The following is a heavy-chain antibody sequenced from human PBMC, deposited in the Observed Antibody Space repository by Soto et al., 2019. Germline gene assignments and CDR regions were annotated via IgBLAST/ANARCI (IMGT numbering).Heavy chain of an antibody. J-gene: IGHJ6*02. CDR1: GFTFSSYA. CDR2: ISGSGGST. Sequence: GGSLRLSCAASGFTFSSYAMSWVRQAPGKGLEWVSAISGSGGSTYYADSVKGRFTISRDNSKNTLVLQMNSLRAEDTAVYYCAKSIAARGFYYGMDVWGQGTTVTVSS. D-gene: IGHD6-6*01. CDR3: AKSIAARGFYYGMDV. V-gene: IGHV3-23*01.